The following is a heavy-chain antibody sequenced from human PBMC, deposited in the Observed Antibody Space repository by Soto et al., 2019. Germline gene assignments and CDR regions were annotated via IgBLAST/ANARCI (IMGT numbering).Heavy chain of an antibody. J-gene: IGHJ6*02. CDR2: IYWDDDE. Sequence: QITLKESGPPLVKPTQTLTLTCAFSGFSLSTSGVGVGWIRQPPGKALEWLALIYWDDDERYSPSLKTSLTITKDTSTNQVVLTMTNMDPVDTATYYCVHSRMDVWGQGTTVTVSS. V-gene: IGHV2-5*02. CDR3: VHSRMDV. CDR1: GFSLSTSGVG.